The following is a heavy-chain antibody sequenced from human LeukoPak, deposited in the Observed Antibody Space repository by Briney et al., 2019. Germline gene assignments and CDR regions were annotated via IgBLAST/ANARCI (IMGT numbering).Heavy chain of an antibody. V-gene: IGHV3-7*01. CDR1: GFSFGLYW. CDR2: IKKDGSEK. Sequence: GGSLRLSWAASGFSFGLYWMNWVRQAPGKGLEWVANIKKDGSEKYYVDSVKGRFTISRDNTKNSLYLQMNSLRVDDTAVYYCVRGGGYWGQGTLVTVSS. J-gene: IGHJ4*02. CDR3: VRGGGY. D-gene: IGHD3-16*01.